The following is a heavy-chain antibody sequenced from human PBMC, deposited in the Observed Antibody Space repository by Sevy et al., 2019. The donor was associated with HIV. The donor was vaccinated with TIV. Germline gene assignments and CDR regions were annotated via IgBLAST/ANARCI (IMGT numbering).Heavy chain of an antibody. CDR1: GFTFSSYS. CDR3: ARDPGFYCTGGSCYPRYYFDY. V-gene: IGHV3-21*01. CDR2: ISSSSIYI. D-gene: IGHD2-15*01. J-gene: IGHJ4*02. Sequence: GGSLRLSCAASGFTFSSYSMNWVRQAPGKGLEWDSSISSSSIYIYYADSVKSRFTISRDNAKNSLYLQMNSLRAEDTAVYYCARDPGFYCTGGSCYPRYYFDYWGQGTLVTVSS.